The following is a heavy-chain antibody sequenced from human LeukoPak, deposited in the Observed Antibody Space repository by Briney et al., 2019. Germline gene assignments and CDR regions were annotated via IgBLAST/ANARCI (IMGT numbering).Heavy chain of an antibody. J-gene: IGHJ5*02. CDR3: ARDLLRAAAGYNWFDP. V-gene: IGHV4-39*07. CDR2: IYYSGST. Sequence: SETLSLTCTVSGGSISSSSYYWGWIRQPPGKGLEWIGSIYYSGSTYYNPSLKSRVTISVDTSKNQFSLKLGSVTAADTAVYYCARDLLRAAAGYNWFDPWGQGTLVTVSS. CDR1: GGSISSSSYY. D-gene: IGHD6-13*01.